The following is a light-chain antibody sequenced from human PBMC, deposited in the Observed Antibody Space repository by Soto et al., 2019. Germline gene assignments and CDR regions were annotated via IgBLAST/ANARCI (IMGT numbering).Light chain of an antibody. V-gene: IGKV3-15*01. CDR2: GAS. CDR1: QNISSN. CDR3: QQYNNWLWT. Sequence: EIVMTQSPATLSVSPGERATLSCRASQNISSNLAWYQQKPGQAPRVLIDGASTRATGIPARFSGSGSGTDFTVTISSLQSEDFAVYYCQQYNNWLWTFGQGTKVEI. J-gene: IGKJ1*01.